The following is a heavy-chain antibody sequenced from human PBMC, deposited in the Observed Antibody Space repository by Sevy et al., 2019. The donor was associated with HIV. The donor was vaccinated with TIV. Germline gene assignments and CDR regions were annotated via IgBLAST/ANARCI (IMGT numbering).Heavy chain of an antibody. CDR2: IWYDGSNK. J-gene: IGHJ5*02. CDR3: ARDGGIAVAGDENWFDP. D-gene: IGHD6-19*01. Sequence: GGSLRLSCAASGFTFSSYGMHWVRQAPGKGVEWVAVIWYDGSNKYYADSVKGRFTISRDNSKNTLYLQMNSLRAEDTAVYYCARDGGIAVAGDENWFDPWGQGTLVTVSS. CDR1: GFTFSSYG. V-gene: IGHV3-33*01.